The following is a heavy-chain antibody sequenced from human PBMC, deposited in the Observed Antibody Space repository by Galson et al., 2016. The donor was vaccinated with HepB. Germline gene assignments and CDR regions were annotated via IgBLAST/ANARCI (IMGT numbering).Heavy chain of an antibody. CDR2: VYHSGST. V-gene: IGHV4-38-2*02. J-gene: IGHJ6*02. D-gene: IGHD3-10*01. CDR3: ARGVRGTHGMDV. Sequence: TCTVSAYSFSTNYYWGWIRQPPGKGLEWIGSVYHSGSTYYNPSLKSRVTISLDTSKSQFSLKLTSVTAADTAVYYCARGVRGTHGMDVWGQGTTVIVSS. CDR1: AYSFSTNYY.